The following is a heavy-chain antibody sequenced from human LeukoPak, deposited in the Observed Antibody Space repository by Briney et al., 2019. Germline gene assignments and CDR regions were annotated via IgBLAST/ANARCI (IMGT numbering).Heavy chain of an antibody. CDR3: ASGDVFNY. J-gene: IGHJ4*02. D-gene: IGHD4-17*01. Sequence: GGSLRLSCAASGFTFSSSWMSWVRQAPGKGLEWVANINQDGSVKQYVGSVKGRFTISRDNAKNSLYLQMNSLRAEDTAVYYCASGDVFNYWGQGTLVPVSP. CDR2: INQDGSVK. CDR1: GFTFSSSW. V-gene: IGHV3-7*01.